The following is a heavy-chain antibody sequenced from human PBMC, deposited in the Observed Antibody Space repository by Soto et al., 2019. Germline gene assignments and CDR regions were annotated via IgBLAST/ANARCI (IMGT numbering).Heavy chain of an antibody. CDR1: GFTFSGYG. CDR3: AKEDVWFAKDY. CDR2: ISHDGSDK. Sequence: GGSLRLSCVASGFTFSGYGMHWVRQAPGKGLEWLAVISHDGSDKYYADSVRGRFTISRDNSENTLYPQMNGLRPEDTAVYYCAKEDVWFAKDYWGQGTLVTVSS. D-gene: IGHD3-10*01. J-gene: IGHJ4*02. V-gene: IGHV3-30*18.